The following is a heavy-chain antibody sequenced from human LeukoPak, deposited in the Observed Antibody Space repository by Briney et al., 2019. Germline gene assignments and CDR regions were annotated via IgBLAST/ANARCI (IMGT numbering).Heavy chain of an antibody. Sequence: GASVKVSCKASGYTFTSYYMHWVRQAPGQGLEWMGIINPSGGNTSYAQKFQGRVTMTRDTSTSTVYMELSSLRSEDTAVYYCAIVRYFLGGGFDYWGQGTLVTVSS. V-gene: IGHV1-46*01. J-gene: IGHJ4*02. CDR2: INPSGGNT. CDR3: AIVRYFLGGGFDY. D-gene: IGHD3-9*01. CDR1: GYTFTSYY.